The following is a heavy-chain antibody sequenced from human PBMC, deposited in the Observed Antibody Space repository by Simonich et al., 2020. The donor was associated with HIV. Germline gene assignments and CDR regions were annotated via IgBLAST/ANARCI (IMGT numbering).Heavy chain of an antibody. CDR3: ARLTAGGLGEYFQH. CDR1: GGSFSGYN. D-gene: IGHD6-13*01. Sequence: QVQLQQWGAGLLKPSETLSLTCAVYGGSFSGYNWSRSRQPPGKGLEWIGEINHSGSTNYNPSLKSRVTISVDTSKNQFSLKLSSVTAADTAVYYCARLTAGGLGEYFQHWGQGTLVTVSS. J-gene: IGHJ1*01. V-gene: IGHV4-34*01. CDR2: INHSGST.